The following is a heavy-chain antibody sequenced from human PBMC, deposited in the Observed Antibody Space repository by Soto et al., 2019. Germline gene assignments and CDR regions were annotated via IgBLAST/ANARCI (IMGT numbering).Heavy chain of an antibody. CDR2: IYYSGST. CDR1: GGSISSSSYY. J-gene: IGHJ4*02. D-gene: IGHD6-6*01. V-gene: IGHV4-39*01. Sequence: PSETLSLTCTVSGGSISSSSYYWGWIRQPPGKGLEWIGSIYYSGSTYYNPSLKSRVTISVDTSKNQFSLKLSSVTAADTAVYYCARQIAARSLYFDYWGQGTLVTVSS. CDR3: ARQIAARSLYFDY.